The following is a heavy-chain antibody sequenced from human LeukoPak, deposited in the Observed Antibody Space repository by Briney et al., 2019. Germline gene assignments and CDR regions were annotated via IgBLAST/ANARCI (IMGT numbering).Heavy chain of an antibody. CDR3: ASSETTMAPFNY. D-gene: IGHD5-18*01. CDR2: VYFTGST. V-gene: IGHV4-59*11. CDR1: GTSIRSHY. J-gene: IGHJ4*02. Sequence: PSETLSLTCTVSGTSIRSHYWSWIRQPPEKGLEWIGYVYFTGSTNYNPSLKSRVTISVDTSKNQFSLTLNSVIAADTAVYYCASSETTMAPFNYWGQGTLVTASS.